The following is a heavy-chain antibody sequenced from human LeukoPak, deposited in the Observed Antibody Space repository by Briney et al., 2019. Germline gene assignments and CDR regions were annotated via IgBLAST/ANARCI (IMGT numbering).Heavy chain of an antibody. V-gene: IGHV3-23*01. CDR2: ISGRGGST. CDR3: AKFRITMVLVDAFDI. D-gene: IGHD3-10*01. CDR1: GFAFSSYA. J-gene: IGHJ3*02. Sequence: PGGSLRLSCAASGFAFSSYAMSWVRQAPGKGLEWVPGISGRGGSTYYADSVKGRFTISRENSKNTLYLQMNSLKAEDTAVYYCAKFRITMVLVDAFDIWGQGTVVTVSS.